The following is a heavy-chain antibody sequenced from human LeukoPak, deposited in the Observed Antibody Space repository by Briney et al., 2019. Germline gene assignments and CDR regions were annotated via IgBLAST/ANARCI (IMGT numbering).Heavy chain of an antibody. CDR1: GFTFSSYS. CDR3: ARVPHRLQQWLVAWLDY. J-gene: IGHJ4*02. Sequence: PGGSRRLSCAASGFTFSSYSTNWVRQAPGKGLGWVSSISSSSSYIYYADSVKGRFTISRDNAKNSLYLQMNSLRAEDTAVYYCARVPHRLQQWLVAWLDYWGQGTLVTVSS. D-gene: IGHD6-19*01. V-gene: IGHV3-21*01. CDR2: ISSSSSYI.